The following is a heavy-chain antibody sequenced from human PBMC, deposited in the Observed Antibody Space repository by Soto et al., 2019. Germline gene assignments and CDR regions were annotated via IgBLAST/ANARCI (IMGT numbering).Heavy chain of an antibody. D-gene: IGHD1-1*01. CDR1: GYTFTSYD. CDR3: ARENWNDGPYAY. V-gene: IGHV1-8*01. J-gene: IGHJ4*02. CDR2: MNPNSGNT. Sequence: ASVKVSCKASGYTFTSYDINWVRQATGQGLEWMGWMNPNSGNTNYAQKFQGRVTMTTNTSMSTAYMELSSLRSDDTAMYYCARENWNDGPYAYWGQGTLVTVSS.